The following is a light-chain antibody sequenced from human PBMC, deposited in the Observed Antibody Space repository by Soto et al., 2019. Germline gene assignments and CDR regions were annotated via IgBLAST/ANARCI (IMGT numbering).Light chain of an antibody. CDR3: QQYGSSPFA. Sequence: ENVLTQSPGTLSLSPGERATLSCRASQNVSSTYLVWYQQRPGQAPRLLIHGASSRAADIPDRFSGSGSGTDFTLTISRLEPEDFAVYYCQQYGSSPFAFCQGTRLEIK. CDR2: GAS. V-gene: IGKV3-20*01. CDR1: QNVSSTY. J-gene: IGKJ5*01.